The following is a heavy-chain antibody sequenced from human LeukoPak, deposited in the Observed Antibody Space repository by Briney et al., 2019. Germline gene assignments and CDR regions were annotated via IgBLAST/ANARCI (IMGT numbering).Heavy chain of an antibody. CDR2: IRSRTFRGTT. V-gene: IGHV3-49*04. CDR1: GFTFGEHV. Sequence: CLRLSCTASGFTFGEHVVSWVRQAPGKGLEWVGLIRSRTFRGTTENAASVEGRFTFSRDDSKSIAYLQMNSLKTEDTAVYYCTREDLYYFYMDVWGKGTTVTVSS. J-gene: IGHJ6*03. CDR3: TREDLYYFYMDV.